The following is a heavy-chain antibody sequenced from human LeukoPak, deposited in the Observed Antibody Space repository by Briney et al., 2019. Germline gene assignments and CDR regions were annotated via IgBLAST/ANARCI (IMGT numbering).Heavy chain of an antibody. CDR3: AKEYPVAAIDVFDI. CDR1: GLTFSSYG. V-gene: IGHV3-30*18. J-gene: IGHJ3*02. CDR2: ISYDGSNK. D-gene: IGHD6-19*01. Sequence: GGSLRLSCAASGLTFSSYGMHWVRQAPGRGLEWVAVISYDGSNKYYADSVKGRFTISRDNSKNTLYLQMNSLRAEDTAVYYCAKEYPVAAIDVFDIWGQGTMVTVSS.